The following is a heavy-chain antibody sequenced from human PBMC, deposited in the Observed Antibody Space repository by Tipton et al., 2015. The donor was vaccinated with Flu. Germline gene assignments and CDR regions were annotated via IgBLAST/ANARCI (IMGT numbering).Heavy chain of an antibody. V-gene: IGHV4-39*07. CDR1: GGSISRSNCY. J-gene: IGHJ5*02. D-gene: IGHD3/OR15-3a*01. CDR2: LYYSGIT. Sequence: TLSLTCNVSGGSISRSNCYWGWIRQPPGKGLEWIGSLYYSGITYYNPSLKSRVSISVDTSKNQFSLKVNSVAAADTAVYYCARAVYDFWTVHLSYFDPWGQGTLVTVSS. CDR3: ARAVYDFWTVHLSYFDP.